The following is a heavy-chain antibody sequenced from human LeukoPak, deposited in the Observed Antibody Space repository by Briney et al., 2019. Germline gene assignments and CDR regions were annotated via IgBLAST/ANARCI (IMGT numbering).Heavy chain of an antibody. CDR3: ARHVGISF. CDR1: GFTFSGAW. Sequence: GGSLRLSCTASGFTFSGAWMTWVRQAPGKGLEWVANIREDGTEKNYVDSVNSRFTISRDNAKNSLFLQMSNQRDDDKAIYYCARHVGISFWGQGTLVTVSS. V-gene: IGHV3-7*01. J-gene: IGHJ4*02. CDR2: IREDGTEK. D-gene: IGHD7-27*01.